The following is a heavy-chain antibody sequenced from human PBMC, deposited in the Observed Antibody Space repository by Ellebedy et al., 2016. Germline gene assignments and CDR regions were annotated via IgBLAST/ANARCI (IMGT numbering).Heavy chain of an antibody. CDR2: IIPILGIA. CDR1: GGTFSSYA. Sequence: ASVKVSCKASGGTFSSYAISWVRQAPGQGLEWMGRIIPILGIANYAQKFQGRVTITADKSTSTAYMELSSLRSEDTAVYYCARGTSSGWYDPLPFDYWGQGTLVTVSS. CDR3: ARGTSSGWYDPLPFDY. J-gene: IGHJ4*02. V-gene: IGHV1-69*04. D-gene: IGHD6-19*01.